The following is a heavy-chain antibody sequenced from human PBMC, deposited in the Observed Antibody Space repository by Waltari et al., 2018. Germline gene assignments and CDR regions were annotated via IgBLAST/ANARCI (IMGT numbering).Heavy chain of an antibody. J-gene: IGHJ5*02. V-gene: IGHV1-3*01. CDR1: GYTFTNYA. CDR2: IKAGNDNT. D-gene: IGHD3-3*01. Sequence: QVQLVQSGAEVKKPGASVRVSCKASGYTFTNYAMHWVRQAPGQRLEWMGWIKAGNDNTKYSQKFQGMVTITRDTSANTAYMELNSLRSEDTAVYYCARGGTIFGVIINTHWFDPWGQGTLVTVSS. CDR3: ARGGTIFGVIINTHWFDP.